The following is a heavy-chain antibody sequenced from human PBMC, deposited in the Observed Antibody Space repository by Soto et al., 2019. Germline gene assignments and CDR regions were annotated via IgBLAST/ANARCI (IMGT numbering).Heavy chain of an antibody. CDR3: ARLAAALPFGYYYYYMDV. V-gene: IGHV1-18*01. Sequence: ASVKVSCKASGYTFTSYGISWVRQAPGQGLEWMGWISAYNGNTNYAQKLQGRVTMTTDTSTSTAYMELRSLRSDDTAVYYCARLAAALPFGYYYYYMDVWGKGTTVTVSS. J-gene: IGHJ6*03. D-gene: IGHD6-13*01. CDR1: GYTFTSYG. CDR2: ISAYNGNT.